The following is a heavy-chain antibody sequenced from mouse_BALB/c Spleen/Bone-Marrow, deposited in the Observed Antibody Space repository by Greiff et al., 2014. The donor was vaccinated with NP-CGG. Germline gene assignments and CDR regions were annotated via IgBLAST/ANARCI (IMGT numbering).Heavy chain of an antibody. J-gene: IGHJ3*01. V-gene: IGHV14-3*02. CDR3: AIYYYGSSGFAY. D-gene: IGHD1-1*01. CDR2: IDPANGNT. Sequence: VQLQEPGAELVKPGASVKLSCTASGFNIKDTYIHWGKRRPEQGLEWIGRIDPANGNTKYDPKFQGKATITADTSSNTAYLQLSSLTSEDTAVYYCAIYYYGSSGFAYWGQGTLVTVSA. CDR1: GFNIKDTY.